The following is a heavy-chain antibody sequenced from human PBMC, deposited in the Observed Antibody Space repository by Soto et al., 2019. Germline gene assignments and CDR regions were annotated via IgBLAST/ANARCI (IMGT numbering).Heavy chain of an antibody. CDR1: GGSVGSGSYY. CDR3: AREVRTDSYYYYGMDV. Sequence: PSETLSLTCTVSGGSVGSGSYYWSWIRQPPGKGLEWIGYIYYSGSTNYNPSLKSRVTISVDTSKNQFSLKLSSVTAADTAVYYCAREVRTDSYYYYGMDVWGQGTTVTVSS. V-gene: IGHV4-61*01. CDR2: IYYSGST. J-gene: IGHJ6*02.